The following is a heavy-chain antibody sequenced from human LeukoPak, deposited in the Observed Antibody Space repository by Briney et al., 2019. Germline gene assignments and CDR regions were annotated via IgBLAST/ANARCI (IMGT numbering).Heavy chain of an antibody. CDR2: ITTYNGDT. V-gene: IGHV1-18*01. J-gene: IGHJ4*02. D-gene: IGHD3-22*01. CDR3: ARVGGYYYDRSGYYPLDY. CDR1: GGTFSSYA. Sequence: GASVKVSCKASGGTFSSYAISWVRQAPGQGLEWMGWITTYNGDTNYAQNLQGRVTMTTDTSTNTAYMELRSLRSDDTALYYCARVGGYYYDRSGYYPLDYWGQGTLVTVSS.